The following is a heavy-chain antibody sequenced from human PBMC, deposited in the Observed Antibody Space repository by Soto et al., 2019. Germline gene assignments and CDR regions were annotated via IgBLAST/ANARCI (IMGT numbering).Heavy chain of an antibody. CDR2: ISTYNGNT. CDR1: AYIFPTYP. CDR3: ARAAGYDILTGYYFFDY. V-gene: IGHV1-18*01. D-gene: IGHD3-9*01. J-gene: IGHJ4*02. Sequence: QVQLVQSGADVKKPGASVKVSCKASAYIFPTYPITWVRQAPGQGLEWMGWISTYNGNTNYAQSLQGRVTMTADTSTSTAYMELRNLTSDDTAVYYCARAAGYDILTGYYFFDYWGQGTLVTVSS.